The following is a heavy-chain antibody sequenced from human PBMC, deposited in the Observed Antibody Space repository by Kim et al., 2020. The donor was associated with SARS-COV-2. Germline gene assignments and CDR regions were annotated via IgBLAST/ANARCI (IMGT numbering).Heavy chain of an antibody. CDR2: IYYSGST. Sequence: SETLSLTCTVSGGSISSYYWSWIRQPPGKGLEWIGYIYYSGSTNYNPSLKSRVTISVDTSKNQFSLKLSSVTAADTAVYYCARASTPGSWYMDYWGQGTLVTVSS. CDR1: GGSISSYY. D-gene: IGHD6-13*01. J-gene: IGHJ4*02. CDR3: ARASTPGSWYMDY. V-gene: IGHV4-59*01.